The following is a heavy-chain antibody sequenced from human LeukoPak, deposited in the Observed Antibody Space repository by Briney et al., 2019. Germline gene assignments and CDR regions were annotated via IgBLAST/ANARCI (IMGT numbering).Heavy chain of an antibody. V-gene: IGHV4-59*12. Sequence: PETLSLTCSVSGGSISSYYWSWIRQPPGKGLEWIGYIYYSGSTYYNPSLKSRVTISVDTSKNQFSLKLSSVTAADTAVYYCARPKGPLPFPFDYWGQGTLVTVSS. CDR1: GGSISSYY. CDR2: IYYSGST. J-gene: IGHJ4*02. CDR3: ARPKGPLPFPFDY. D-gene: IGHD2/OR15-2a*01.